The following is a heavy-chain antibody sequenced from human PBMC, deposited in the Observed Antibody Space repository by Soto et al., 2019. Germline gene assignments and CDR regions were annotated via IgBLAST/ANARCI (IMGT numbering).Heavy chain of an antibody. J-gene: IGHJ5*02. CDR2: IWYDGSEK. V-gene: IGHV3-33*01. D-gene: IGHD4-17*01. Sequence: PGGSLRLSCTASGFTFSNYGMHWVRQAPGKGLEWVAVIWYDGSEKYYADSVKGRFTISRDNSKSTLYLQMSSLRVEDTAVYYCVRNPTPTPTVTVHNDNWFDPWGQGTLVTVSS. CDR1: GFTFSNYG. CDR3: VRNPTPTPTVTVHNDNWFDP.